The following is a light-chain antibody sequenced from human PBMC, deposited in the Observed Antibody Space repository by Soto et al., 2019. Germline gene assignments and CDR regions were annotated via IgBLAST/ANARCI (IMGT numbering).Light chain of an antibody. CDR2: GTS. Sequence: EIVLTQSPGTLSLSPGERATLSCRASQSVTSNYLAWYQQKPGQAPRLLIYGTSSRATRIPDRVSGSGSGTDFTLTIIRLEPEECAGYYCQQYGSSPRTFGQGTKVEIK. J-gene: IGKJ1*01. V-gene: IGKV3-20*01. CDR1: QSVTSNY. CDR3: QQYGSSPRT.